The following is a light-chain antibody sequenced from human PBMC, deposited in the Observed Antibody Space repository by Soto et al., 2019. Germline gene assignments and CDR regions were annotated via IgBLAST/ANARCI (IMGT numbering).Light chain of an antibody. CDR1: QDISTY. CDR3: QQLNGYPLT. CDR2: AAS. Sequence: DVQLTQSPSFLSASVGDRVSITCRASQDISTYLAWYQQKPGKAPKLLIYAASTLQTGVPSRFRGSGSGTEFTITISGLQPEDFETFFCQQLNGYPLTFGGGTKVDIK. V-gene: IGKV1-9*01. J-gene: IGKJ4*01.